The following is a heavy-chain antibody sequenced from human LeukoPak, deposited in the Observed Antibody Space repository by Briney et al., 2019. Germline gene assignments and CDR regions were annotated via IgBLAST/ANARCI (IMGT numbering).Heavy chain of an antibody. CDR2: VSHTSTYI. CDR3: ARVDDSRGYFYNYSGMDV. D-gene: IGHD6-13*01. V-gene: IGHV3-21*01. Sequence: GGSLRLSCAASGFTFISYSFIWVRQPPGKGLEGVASVSHTSTYIYYADSVRGRFTLSRDNAKNSLYLQMNSLGAEDTAVYYCARVDDSRGYFYNYSGMDVWGQGTTVTVSS. CDR1: GFTFISYS. J-gene: IGHJ6*02.